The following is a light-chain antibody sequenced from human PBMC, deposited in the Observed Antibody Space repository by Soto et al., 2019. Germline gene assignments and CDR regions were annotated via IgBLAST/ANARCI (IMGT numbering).Light chain of an antibody. J-gene: IGKJ5*01. CDR2: GAS. CDR1: QSVSSR. Sequence: EVVLTQSPGTLSLSPGERATLSWRASQSVSSRLAWYQQKPGQAPRLLISGASSRATGIPDRFSGSGSGTDFTLTISRLEPEDFALYYCQHYVERSPITFGQGTRLEIK. V-gene: IGKV3-20*01. CDR3: QHYVERSPIT.